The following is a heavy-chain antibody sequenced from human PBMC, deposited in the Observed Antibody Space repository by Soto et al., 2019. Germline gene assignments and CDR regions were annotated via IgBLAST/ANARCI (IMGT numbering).Heavy chain of an antibody. J-gene: IGHJ3*02. CDR1: GYTLTELS. CDR3: ATVRRRLTLVSLFGPNDAFDI. V-gene: IGHV1-24*01. Sequence: GASVKVSCKVSGYTLTELSMHWVRQAPGKGLEWMGGFDPEDGETIYAQKFQGRVTMTEDTSTDTAYMELSSLRSEDTAVYYCATVRRRLTLVSLFGPNDAFDIWGQGTMVTVSS. D-gene: IGHD3-16*01. CDR2: FDPEDGET.